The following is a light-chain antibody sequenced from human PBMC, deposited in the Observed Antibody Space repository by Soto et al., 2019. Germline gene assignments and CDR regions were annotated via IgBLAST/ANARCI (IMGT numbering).Light chain of an antibody. CDR2: GAS. CDR1: QSVSTSY. CDR3: QQYGSSPLT. V-gene: IGKV3-20*01. Sequence: EIVLTQSPGTLAWSPGEIATLSCSAIQSVSTSYLAWYQQKPGPAPRLLIYGASSRATGIPDRFSGSGSGTDFTLTISRLEPEDFAVYSCQQYGSSPLTFGQGTRRRL. J-gene: IGKJ5*01.